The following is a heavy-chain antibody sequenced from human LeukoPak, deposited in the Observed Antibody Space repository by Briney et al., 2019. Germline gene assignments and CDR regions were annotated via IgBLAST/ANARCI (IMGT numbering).Heavy chain of an antibody. V-gene: IGHV1-18*04. D-gene: IGHD2-2*01. CDR1: GYTFTSYY. CDR3: AVVPAAIRFPFDY. Sequence: GASVKVSCKASGYTFTSYYMHWVRQAPGQGLEWMGWISAYNGNTNYAQKLQGRVTMTTDTSTSTAYMELRSLRSDDTAVYYCAVVPAAIRFPFDYWGQGTLVTVSS. J-gene: IGHJ4*02. CDR2: ISAYNGNT.